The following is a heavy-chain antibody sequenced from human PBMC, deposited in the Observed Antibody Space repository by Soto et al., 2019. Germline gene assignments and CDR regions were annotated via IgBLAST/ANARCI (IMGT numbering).Heavy chain of an antibody. CDR2: ISAYNGNT. D-gene: IGHD6-13*01. V-gene: IGHV1-18*01. Sequence: ASVKVSCKASGYTFTSYGISWVRQAPGQGLEWMGWISAYNGNTNYAQKLQGRVTMTTDTSTSTAYMELRSLRSDDTAVYYCATTTWESSSCPLDYWGQGTLVTVSS. CDR1: GYTFTSYG. CDR3: ATTTWESSSCPLDY. J-gene: IGHJ4*02.